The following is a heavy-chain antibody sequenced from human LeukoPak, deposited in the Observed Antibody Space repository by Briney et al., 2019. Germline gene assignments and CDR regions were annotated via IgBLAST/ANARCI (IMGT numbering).Heavy chain of an antibody. V-gene: IGHV1-2*02. CDR1: GYTFTGYY. CDR2: INPNSGGT. D-gene: IGHD6-19*01. J-gene: IGHJ5*02. Sequence: ASVKVSCKASGYTFTGYYMHWVRQAPGQGLEWMGWINPNSGGTNHAQKFQGRVTMTRDTSISTAYMELSRLRSDDTAVYYCARDRRRIAVGGRWGNWFDPWGQGTLVTVSS. CDR3: ARDRRRIAVGGRWGNWFDP.